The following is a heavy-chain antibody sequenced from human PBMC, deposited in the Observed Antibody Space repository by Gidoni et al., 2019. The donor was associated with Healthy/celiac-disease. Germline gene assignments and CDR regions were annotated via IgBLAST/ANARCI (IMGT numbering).Heavy chain of an antibody. D-gene: IGHD4-17*01. CDR3: ARGTTVTSLYYYGMDV. Sequence: QVQLVESGGGVVQPGRSLRLSCAASGFTFSSYGMHWVRQAPGKGLEWVAVIWYDGSNKYYADSVKGRFTISRDNSKNTLYLQMNSLRAEDTAVYYCARGTTVTSLYYYGMDVWGQGTTVTVSS. CDR2: IWYDGSNK. J-gene: IGHJ6*02. V-gene: IGHV3-33*01. CDR1: GFTFSSYG.